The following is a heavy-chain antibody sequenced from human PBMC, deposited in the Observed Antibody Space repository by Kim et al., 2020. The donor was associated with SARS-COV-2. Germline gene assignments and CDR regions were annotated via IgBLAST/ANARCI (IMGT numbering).Heavy chain of an antibody. V-gene: IGHV4-34*01. CDR3: AGGAPGH. Sequence: HSGRSNYNPYLKSRVSMSVDTSKNQFSLRLTSVTAADTAVYYCAGGAPGHWGQGTLVTVSS. CDR2: HSGRS. J-gene: IGHJ1*01.